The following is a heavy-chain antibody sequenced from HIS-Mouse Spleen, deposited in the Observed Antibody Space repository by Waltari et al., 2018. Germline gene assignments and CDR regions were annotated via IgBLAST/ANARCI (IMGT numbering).Heavy chain of an antibody. CDR2: IYYSGST. CDR1: GGSISSSSYY. V-gene: IGHV4-39*07. J-gene: IGHJ5*02. Sequence: QLQLQESGPGLVKPSETLSLTCTVSGGSISSSSYYWGWTRQPPGKGLEWIGGIYYSGSTYYNPSLKSRVTISVDTSKNQFSLKLSSVTAADTAVYYCARDGGLAAAGTGSWFDHWGQGTLVTVSS. D-gene: IGHD6-13*01. CDR3: ARDGGLAAAGTGSWFDH.